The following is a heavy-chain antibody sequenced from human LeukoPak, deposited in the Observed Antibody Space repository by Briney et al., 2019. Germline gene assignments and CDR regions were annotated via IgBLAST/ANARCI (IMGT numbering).Heavy chain of an antibody. CDR1: GFTFSSYA. Sequence: RGRSLTLSCAASGFTFSSYAMTWVRQAPGKGLEWVSSINDSGGSTYYADSVKGRFTISRDNSKNTLYLQMNSLRAEDTAVYYCAKREYNFWSGYFFWGQGTLVTVSS. J-gene: IGHJ4*02. CDR2: INDSGGST. CDR3: AKREYNFWSGYFF. V-gene: IGHV3-23*01. D-gene: IGHD3-3*01.